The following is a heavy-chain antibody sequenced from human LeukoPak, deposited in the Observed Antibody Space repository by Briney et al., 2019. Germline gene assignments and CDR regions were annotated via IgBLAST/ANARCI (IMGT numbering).Heavy chain of an antibody. V-gene: IGHV3-30-3*02. CDR2: ISDVGNNK. CDR3: AKKWGVGTTTLDYFDY. D-gene: IGHD1-26*01. Sequence: GGSLRLSCAASGFTFSSYAMHWVRQAPGKGLEWVAVISDVGNNKYYADSVKGRFTISRDNSKNTLYLQMNSLTDDDTAVYYCAKKWGVGTTTLDYFDYWGQGTLVTVSS. J-gene: IGHJ4*02. CDR1: GFTFSSYA.